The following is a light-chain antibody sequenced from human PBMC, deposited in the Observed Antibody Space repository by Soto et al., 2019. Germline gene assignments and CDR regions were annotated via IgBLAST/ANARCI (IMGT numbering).Light chain of an antibody. CDR2: AAS. CDR3: QQLNSYPT. V-gene: IGKV1-9*01. J-gene: IGKJ5*01. Sequence: IQLTQSPSSLSASVGDRVTITCRASQGVSSYLAWYQQKARKAPKLLIYAASTLQSGVPSRFSGSGSGTDFTLTISSLQPADFATYYCQQLNSYPTFGQGTRLEIK. CDR1: QGVSSY.